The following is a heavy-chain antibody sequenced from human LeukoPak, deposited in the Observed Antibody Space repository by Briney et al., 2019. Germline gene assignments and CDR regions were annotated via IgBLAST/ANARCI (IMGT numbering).Heavy chain of an antibody. CDR2: IIPILGIA. D-gene: IGHD6-19*01. CDR3: ATAPLSSGWLYYFDY. J-gene: IGHJ4*02. V-gene: IGHV1-69*04. Sequence: ASVKVSCKASGYTFTSYGISWVRQAPGQGLEWMGRIIPILGIANYAQKFQGRVTITADKSTSTAYMELSSLRSEDTAVYYCATAPLSSGWLYYFDYWGQGTLVTVSS. CDR1: GYTFTSYG.